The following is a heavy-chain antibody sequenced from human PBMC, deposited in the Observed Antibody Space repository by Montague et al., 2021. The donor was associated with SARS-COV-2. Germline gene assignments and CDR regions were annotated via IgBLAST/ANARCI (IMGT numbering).Heavy chain of an antibody. CDR2: INHSGST. J-gene: IGHJ6*02. V-gene: IGHV4-34*01. CDR3: ARGMRRPYYYYYYGMDV. CDR1: GGSFSGYY. Sequence: SETLSLTCAVYGGSFSGYYWSWICQPPGKGLEWIGEINHSGSTNYNPSLKSRVTISVDTSKNQFSLKLSSVTAADTAVYYCARGMRRPYYYYYYGMDVWGQGTTVTVSS.